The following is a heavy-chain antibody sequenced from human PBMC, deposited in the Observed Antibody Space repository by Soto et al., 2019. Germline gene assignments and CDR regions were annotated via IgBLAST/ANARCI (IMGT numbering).Heavy chain of an antibody. J-gene: IGHJ3*02. CDR1: GGSLTDHY. CDR3: ARGNEWKSSTVDI. Sequence: QVQLQESGPGLVKPSETLSLTCTVAGGSLTDHYWNWFRQSPGKGLHWIGYVYYSGGTNYNPSLKSRVTMSVDTSKSQFSLTLRSVTAADTAVYYGARGNEWKSSTVDIWGQGTMVSVSS. CDR2: VYYSGGT. V-gene: IGHV4-59*11. D-gene: IGHD3-3*01.